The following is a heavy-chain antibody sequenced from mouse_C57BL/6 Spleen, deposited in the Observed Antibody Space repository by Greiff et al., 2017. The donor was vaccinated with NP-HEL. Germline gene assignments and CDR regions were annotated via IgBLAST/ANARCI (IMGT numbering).Heavy chain of an antibody. V-gene: IGHV1-59*01. D-gene: IGHD2-4*01. Sequence: QVQLQQPGAELVRPGTSVKLSCKASGYTFTSYWMHWVKQRPGQGLEWIGVIDPSDSYTNYNQKFKGKATLTVDTSSSTAYMQLSSLTSEDSAVYYCARGLDDYDVGFAYWGQGTLVTVSA. CDR2: IDPSDSYT. CDR1: GYTFTSYW. J-gene: IGHJ3*01. CDR3: ARGLDDYDVGFAY.